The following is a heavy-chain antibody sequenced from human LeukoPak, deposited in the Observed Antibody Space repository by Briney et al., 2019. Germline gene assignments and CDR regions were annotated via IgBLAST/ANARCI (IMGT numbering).Heavy chain of an antibody. D-gene: IGHD3-22*01. V-gene: IGHV1-18*01. Sequence: ASVKVPCKASGYTFTSYGISWVRQAPGQGLEWMGWISAYNGNTNYAQKLQGRVTMTTDTSTSTAYMELRSLRSDDTAVYYCARKVMYYYDSSGYLIGEDYWGQGTLVTVSS. CDR1: GYTFTSYG. CDR3: ARKVMYYYDSSGYLIGEDY. CDR2: ISAYNGNT. J-gene: IGHJ4*02.